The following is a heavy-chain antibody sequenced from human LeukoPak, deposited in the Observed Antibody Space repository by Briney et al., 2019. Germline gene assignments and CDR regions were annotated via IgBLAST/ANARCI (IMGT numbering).Heavy chain of an antibody. CDR3: ARANCSSTSCKFDY. D-gene: IGHD2-2*01. J-gene: IGHJ4*02. CDR2: IYYSGST. V-gene: IGHV4-59*01. CDR1: GGSISSYY. Sequence: SETLSLTCTVSGGSISSYYWSWIRQPPGKGLEWIGYIYYSGSTNYNPSLKSRVTISVDTSKNQLSLKLSSVTAADTAVYYCARANCSSTSCKFDYWGQGTLVTVSS.